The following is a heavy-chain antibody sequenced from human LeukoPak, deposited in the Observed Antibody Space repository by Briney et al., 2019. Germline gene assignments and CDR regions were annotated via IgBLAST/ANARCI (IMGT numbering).Heavy chain of an antibody. J-gene: IGHJ4*02. V-gene: IGHV3-23*01. CDR1: GFTFSSYV. CDR3: ASLGIGGY. Sequence: GGSLRLSCAASGFTFSSYVMSWVRQAPGKGLEWVSAISGNGRDTHYPDSVKGRFTISRDNSKNTVYLQMNSLRAEDTAVYYCASLGIGGYWGQGTLVTVSS. D-gene: IGHD7-27*01. CDR2: ISGNGRDT.